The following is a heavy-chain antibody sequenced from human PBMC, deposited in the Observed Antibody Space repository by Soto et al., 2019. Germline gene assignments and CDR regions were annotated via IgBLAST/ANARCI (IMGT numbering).Heavy chain of an antibody. Sequence: GESLKISCKGSGYSFTSYWISWVRQMPGKGLEWMGRIDPSDSYTNYSPSFQGHVTISADKSISTAYLQWSSLKASDTAMYYCARRSGTTGMDYYYYGMDVWGHGTTVTVSS. D-gene: IGHD1-7*01. CDR1: GYSFTSYW. J-gene: IGHJ6*02. CDR3: ARRSGTTGMDYYYYGMDV. V-gene: IGHV5-10-1*01. CDR2: IDPSDSYT.